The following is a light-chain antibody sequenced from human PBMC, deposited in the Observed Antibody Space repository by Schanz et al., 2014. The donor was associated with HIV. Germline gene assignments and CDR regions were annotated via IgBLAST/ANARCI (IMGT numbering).Light chain of an antibody. CDR2: GAS. Sequence: EIVLTQSPGTLSLSPGEGATLSCRASRSLSSTYLAWYQQNPGQPPRLLIYGASKRATGIPDRFSGSGSGTDFTLTISRLEPEDFAVYYCQQYGSSPLITFGQGTRLEIK. V-gene: IGKV3-20*01. CDR1: RSLSSTY. CDR3: QQYGSSPLIT. J-gene: IGKJ5*01.